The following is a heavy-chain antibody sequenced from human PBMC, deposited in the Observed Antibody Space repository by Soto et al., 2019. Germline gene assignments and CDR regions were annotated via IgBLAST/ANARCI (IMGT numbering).Heavy chain of an antibody. CDR2: IIPIFGTA. CDR3: ARGGIVVVPAAIRVVRDGMDV. D-gene: IGHD2-2*02. J-gene: IGHJ6*02. CDR1: GGTFSSYA. Sequence: QVQLVQSGAEVKKPGSSVKVSCKASGGTFSSYAISWVRQAPGQGLEWMGGIIPIFGTANYAQKFQGRVTITAYESTSTAYMELSSLRSEDTAVYYCARGGIVVVPAAIRVVRDGMDVWGQGTTVTVSS. V-gene: IGHV1-69*01.